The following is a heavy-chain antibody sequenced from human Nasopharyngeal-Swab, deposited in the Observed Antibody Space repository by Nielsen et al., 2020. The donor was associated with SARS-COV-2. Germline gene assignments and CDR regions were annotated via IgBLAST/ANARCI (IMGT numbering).Heavy chain of an antibody. J-gene: IGHJ4*02. CDR3: AREYRNRG. CDR2: ISRGGESI. V-gene: IGHV3-11*01. CDR1: GFIFSDYY. D-gene: IGHD3-10*01. Sequence: GVLRLSCAASGFIFSDYYMTWIRQVPGKGLEWVSFISRGGESIYYADSVKGRFTISRDNSKNTLYLQMDSLRAEDTAVYYCAREYRNRGWGQGTLVTVSS.